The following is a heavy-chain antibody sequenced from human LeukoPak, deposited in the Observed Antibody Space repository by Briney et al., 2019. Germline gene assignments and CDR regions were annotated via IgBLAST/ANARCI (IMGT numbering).Heavy chain of an antibody. Sequence: SETLSLTYAVYGGSFSGYYWSWIRQLPGKGLEWIGEINHSGSTNYNPSLKSRVTISVDTSKNQFSLKLSSVTATDTAVYYCARGLGLELRGRRFDPWGQGTLVTVSS. V-gene: IGHV4-34*01. CDR3: ARGLGLELRGRRFDP. CDR2: INHSGST. J-gene: IGHJ5*02. CDR1: GGSFSGYY. D-gene: IGHD1-7*01.